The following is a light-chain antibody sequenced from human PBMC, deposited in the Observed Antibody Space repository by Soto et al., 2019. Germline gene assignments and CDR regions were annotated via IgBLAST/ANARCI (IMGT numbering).Light chain of an antibody. V-gene: IGKV3-15*01. Sequence: EIVMTQSPATLSVSPGERATLSCMASQSVSNNLAGSRQKPGQAPRLLIYGASTRATGIPARFSGSGSGTEFTLTISSLQSEDFAVYYCQQYNNWPRTFGQGTKVEIK. CDR2: GAS. CDR1: QSVSNN. CDR3: QQYNNWPRT. J-gene: IGKJ1*01.